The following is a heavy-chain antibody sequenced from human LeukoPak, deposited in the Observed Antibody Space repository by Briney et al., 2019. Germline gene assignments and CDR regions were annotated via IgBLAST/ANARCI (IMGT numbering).Heavy chain of an antibody. CDR1: GGSISSYY. CDR3: ARGRLRLGEGLFDP. Sequence: SETLSLTCTVSGGSISSYYWSWIRQPPGKGLEWIGYIYYSGSTNYNPSLKSRVTISVDTSKNQFSLKLSSVTAADTAVYYCARGRLRLGEGLFDPWGQGTLVTVSS. V-gene: IGHV4-59*01. J-gene: IGHJ5*02. CDR2: IYYSGST. D-gene: IGHD3-16*01.